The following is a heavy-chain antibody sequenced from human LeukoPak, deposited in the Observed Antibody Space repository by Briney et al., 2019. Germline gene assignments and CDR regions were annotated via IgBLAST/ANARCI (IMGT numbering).Heavy chain of an antibody. CDR2: VCPKTGKT. Sequence: VTELVCCKASGYTFRIHDLNCERQAPGQVLERVGYVCPKTGKTGYEQKFEDRVYMTTNASLRTAYMELSSLRSDDTAVDFCVRESARNDGWCDPWGQGILVTVSS. V-gene: IGHV1-8*01. D-gene: IGHD1-1*01. CDR1: GYTFRIHD. J-gene: IGHJ5*02. CDR3: VRESARNDGWCDP.